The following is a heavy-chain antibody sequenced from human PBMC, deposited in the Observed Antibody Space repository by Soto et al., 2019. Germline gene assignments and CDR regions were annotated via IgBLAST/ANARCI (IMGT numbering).Heavy chain of an antibody. CDR1: GYTLSGNY. D-gene: IGHD6-13*01. J-gene: IGHJ5*02. CDR3: ARGIAALRLSWFGP. CDR2: INPKSGGT. Sequence: QAQLVQSGAEVKKPGASVKVSCLDSGYTLSGNYLHWVRQAPGQGLEWMGWINPKSGGTGYAQKFQGRVAMTTDTSTSTAYMELSSLRSADTAVYYCARGIAALRLSWFGPWGQGTLVTVSS. V-gene: IGHV1-2*02.